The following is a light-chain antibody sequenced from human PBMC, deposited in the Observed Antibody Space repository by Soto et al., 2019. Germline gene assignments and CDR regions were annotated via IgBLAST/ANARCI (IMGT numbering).Light chain of an antibody. J-gene: IGKJ1*01. CDR1: QNIASY. CDR3: QQNFNVPRT. Sequence: DLQMTQSPSSLSASVGDRVTITCRASQNIASYLNWYQQRPGKAPELLIYAASSLQSGVPLRFSGSGSGTEFTLTIDSLQPEDFASYYCQQNFNVPRTFGQGTKVEI. V-gene: IGKV1-39*01. CDR2: AAS.